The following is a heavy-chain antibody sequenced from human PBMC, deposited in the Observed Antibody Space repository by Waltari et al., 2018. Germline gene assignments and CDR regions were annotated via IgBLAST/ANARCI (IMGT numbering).Heavy chain of an antibody. CDR3: ARGYCSGDSCSVYFDY. J-gene: IGHJ4*02. CDR2: INHSGST. V-gene: IGHV4-34*02. Sequence: QVQLQQWGAGLLKPSETLSLTCAVYGGSFSGSYWSWIRQPTGKGLEWIGEINHSGSTNYNPSLKSRVTISVDTSKNQFSLKVNSVTAADTAVYYCARGYCSGDSCSVYFDYWGQGTLVTVSS. D-gene: IGHD2-15*01. CDR1: GGSFSGSY.